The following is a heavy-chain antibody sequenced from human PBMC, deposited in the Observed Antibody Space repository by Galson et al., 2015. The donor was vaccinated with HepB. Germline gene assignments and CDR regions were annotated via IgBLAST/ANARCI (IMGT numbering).Heavy chain of an antibody. Sequence: SLRLSCAASGFTFSDAWMSWVRQTPGQGLEWVGRIKSKTDGGATDYAAPVKGRFTISREDSKNTLYLQMNSLKIEDTAVYYCTTVRYYYGSGSYRWGRGTLVTVSS. CDR2: IKSKTDGGAT. V-gene: IGHV3-15*01. CDR3: TTVRYYYGSGSYR. J-gene: IGHJ2*01. CDR1: GFTFSDAW. D-gene: IGHD3-10*01.